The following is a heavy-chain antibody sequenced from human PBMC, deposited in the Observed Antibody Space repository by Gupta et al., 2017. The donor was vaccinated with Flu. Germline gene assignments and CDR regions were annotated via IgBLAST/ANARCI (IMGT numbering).Heavy chain of an antibody. Sequence: QERVVESGGGVVKPGRCLRLSCDASGFRFSTYGMHWVRKAPGKGLEWLAGISHDVSQNYHTDSVKGRFIISRDNSKNTLYLQMSGLRTEDTAVYYCAKDWRWNNNIYGMNVWGQVTTVTVSS. CDR1: GFRFSTYG. J-gene: IGHJ6*02. D-gene: IGHD1-1*01. CDR3: AKDWRWNNNIYGMNV. CDR2: ISHDVSQN. V-gene: IGHV3-30*18.